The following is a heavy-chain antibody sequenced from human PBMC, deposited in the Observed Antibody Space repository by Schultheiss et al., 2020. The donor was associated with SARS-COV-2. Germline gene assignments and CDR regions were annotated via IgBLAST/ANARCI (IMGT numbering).Heavy chain of an antibody. CDR3: ARDTKYRSHGMDV. J-gene: IGHJ6*02. CDR2: IYYSGNT. D-gene: IGHD2-2*01. Sequence: SETLSLTCTVSNGSISSGGNYWSWIRQHPGKGVEWIGNIYYSGNTYYNPSLKSRVTMSVDTSKNHFSLTLRSVTAADTAVYYCARDTKYRSHGMDVWGQGTTVTVSS. CDR1: NGSISSGGNY. V-gene: IGHV4-31*03.